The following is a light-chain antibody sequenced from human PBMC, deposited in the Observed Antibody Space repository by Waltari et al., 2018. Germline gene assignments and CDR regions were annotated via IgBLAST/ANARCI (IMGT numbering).Light chain of an antibody. V-gene: IGKV2-30*02. CDR2: KVS. Sequence: DVVMTQSPLSLPVTLGQPASISCRSSQSLVHSDGNTYLNWFQQSPGQSPRRLIYKVSNRDSGVPDRFSGSGSGTDFTLKISRVEAEDVGVFYCMQATLWPWTFGQGTKVEIK. CDR3: MQATLWPWT. J-gene: IGKJ1*01. CDR1: QSLVHSDGNTY.